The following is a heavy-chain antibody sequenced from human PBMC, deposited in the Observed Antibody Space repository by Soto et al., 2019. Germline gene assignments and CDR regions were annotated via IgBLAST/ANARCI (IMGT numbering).Heavy chain of an antibody. Sequence: PSQTLTLTCAISGDSVSSNSAAWNWIRQSPSRGLEWLGRTYYRSKWYNDYAVSVKSRITINPDTSKNQFSLQLNSVTPEDTAVYYCARAERLVYAEGLDYWGQGTLVTVSS. J-gene: IGHJ4*02. V-gene: IGHV6-1*01. CDR3: ARAERLVYAEGLDY. D-gene: IGHD2-8*01. CDR2: TYYRSKWYN. CDR1: GDSVSSNSAA.